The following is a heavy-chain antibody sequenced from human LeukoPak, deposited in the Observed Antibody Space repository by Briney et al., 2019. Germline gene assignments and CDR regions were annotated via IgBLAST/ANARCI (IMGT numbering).Heavy chain of an antibody. J-gene: IGHJ4*02. Sequence: GGTLRLSCATSEFTFSSYAMSWVRQAPGKGLEWVSAISGSGGSTYYADSVKGRFTISRDNSKNTLYLQMNSLRAEDTAVYYCARWGNSTAIDYWGQGTLVTVSS. CDR1: EFTFSSYA. D-gene: IGHD6-13*01. CDR2: ISGSGGST. CDR3: ARWGNSTAIDY. V-gene: IGHV3-23*01.